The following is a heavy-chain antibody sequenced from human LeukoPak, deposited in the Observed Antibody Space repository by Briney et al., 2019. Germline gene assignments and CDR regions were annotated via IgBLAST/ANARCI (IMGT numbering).Heavy chain of an antibody. Sequence: SETLSLTCTVSGGSISSYYWSWIRQPPGKGLEWIGYIYTSGSTNYNPSLKSRVTISVDTYKNQFSLKLSSVTAADTAVYYCAGIVGATTQQFDYWGQGTLVTVSS. CDR1: GGSISSYY. J-gene: IGHJ4*02. V-gene: IGHV4-4*09. D-gene: IGHD1-26*01. CDR3: AGIVGATTQQFDY. CDR2: IYTSGST.